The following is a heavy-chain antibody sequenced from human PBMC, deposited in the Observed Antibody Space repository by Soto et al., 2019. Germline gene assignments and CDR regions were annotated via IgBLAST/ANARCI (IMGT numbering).Heavy chain of an antibody. CDR3: ARGLGDSPSYYYGMDV. V-gene: IGHV1-3*01. J-gene: IGHJ6*02. CDR2: INAGNGNT. Sequence: QVQLVQSGAEVKKPGASVKVSCKASGYTFTNYAMHWVRQAPGQRLEWMGWINAGNGNTKYSQKFQGRVTITRDTSASTAYMELSSLRSEDTAVYYCARGLGDSPSYYYGMDVWGQGTTVTVSS. D-gene: IGHD6-6*01. CDR1: GYTFTNYA.